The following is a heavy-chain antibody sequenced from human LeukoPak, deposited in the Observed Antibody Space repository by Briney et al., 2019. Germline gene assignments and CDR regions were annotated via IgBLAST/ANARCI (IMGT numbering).Heavy chain of an antibody. V-gene: IGHV1-46*01. J-gene: IGHJ4*02. CDR3: AREESGGYFDY. Sequence: ASVKVSCKAPGYIFTNYYMHWVRQAPGQGLEWLGLISPTGSSTNYAQKFRGRVTMTRDTSTTTVYMELSSLRSEDTAVYYCAREESGGYFDYWGQGTLVTVSS. CDR2: ISPTGSST. D-gene: IGHD2-8*02. CDR1: GYIFTNYY.